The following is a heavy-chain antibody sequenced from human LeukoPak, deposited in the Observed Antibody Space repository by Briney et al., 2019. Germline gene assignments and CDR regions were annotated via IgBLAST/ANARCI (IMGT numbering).Heavy chain of an antibody. D-gene: IGHD3-10*01. V-gene: IGHV3-7*01. CDR3: ARRNYHSSGSYLY. J-gene: IGHJ4*02. CDR1: GFSFSDYW. CDR2: IKQDGSDS. Sequence: PGGSLRLSCAASGFSFSDYWMSRVRQTPGKGLEWVANIKQDGSDSFYLDSVKGRFTISRDNAKNSLYLEMNSLRADDTAVYYCARRNYHSSGSYLYWGQGALVTVSS.